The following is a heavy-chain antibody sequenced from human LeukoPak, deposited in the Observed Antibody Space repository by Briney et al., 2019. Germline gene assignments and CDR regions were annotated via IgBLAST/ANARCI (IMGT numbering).Heavy chain of an antibody. J-gene: IGHJ4*02. V-gene: IGHV3-23*01. CDR1: GFTFSSYA. D-gene: IGHD6-13*01. CDR3: AKDGSSSWYGWFDY. CDR2: ISGSGGST. Sequence: SGGSLRLSCAASGFTFSSYAMSWVRQAPGKGLEWVSAISGSGGSTYYADSVKGRFTISRDNSKNTLYLQMNSLRAEDTAVYYCAKDGSSSWYGWFDYWGQGTLVTVSS.